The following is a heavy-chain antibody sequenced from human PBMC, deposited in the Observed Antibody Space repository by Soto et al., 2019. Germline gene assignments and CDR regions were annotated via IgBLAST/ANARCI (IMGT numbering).Heavy chain of an antibody. J-gene: IGHJ5*02. D-gene: IGHD2-2*02. CDR1: GYTFTGYY. CDR2: INPNSGGT. V-gene: IGHV1-2*02. CDR3: ARDHRYCSSTSCYTGPNWIDP. Sequence: ASVKFSCKASGYTFTGYYMHWVRQAPGQGLEWMGWINPNSGGTNYAQKFQGRVTMTRDTSISTAYMELSRLRSDDTAVYYCARDHRYCSSTSCYTGPNWIDPWGQGTLVTVSS.